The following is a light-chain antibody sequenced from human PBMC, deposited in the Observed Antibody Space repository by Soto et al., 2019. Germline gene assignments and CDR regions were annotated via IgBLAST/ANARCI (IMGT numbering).Light chain of an antibody. Sequence: DIQMTQSPSTLSASVGDRVTITCRASQSISSLLAWYQQKPGRAPTLLIYKASTLESGVPSRFSGSRSGTEFSLTISSLQPDDSATYYCQQYNSYPLTFGQGTRLEMK. CDR2: KAS. CDR1: QSISSL. V-gene: IGKV1-5*03. CDR3: QQYNSYPLT. J-gene: IGKJ5*01.